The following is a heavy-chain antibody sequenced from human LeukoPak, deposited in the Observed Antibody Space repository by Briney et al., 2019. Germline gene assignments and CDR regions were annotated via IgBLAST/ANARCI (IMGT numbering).Heavy chain of an antibody. CDR3: ARGFHSVHPARFDF. CDR1: GASISTYY. V-gene: IGHV4-59*01. Sequence: PSETLSLTCTVSGASISTYYWSWIRQPPGKGLEWIAYIYYSGSTNYNPSLKSRVTISVDTSKNQFSLHLSSVTAADTAVYYCARGFHSVHPARFDFWGQGTLVTVSS. CDR2: IYYSGST. D-gene: IGHD2-15*01. J-gene: IGHJ4*02.